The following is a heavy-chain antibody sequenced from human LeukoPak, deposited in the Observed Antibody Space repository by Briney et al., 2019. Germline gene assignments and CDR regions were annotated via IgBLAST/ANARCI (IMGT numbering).Heavy chain of an antibody. CDR3: ARQGYSSGY. J-gene: IGHJ4*02. CDR2: IKQDGSEK. Sequence: GGSLRLSCAASGLTFSSYWMSWVRQAPGKGLEWVANIKQDGSEKYYVDSVKGRFTISRDNAKNSLYLQMSSLRVEDTAVYYCARQGYSSGYWGQGTLVTVSS. CDR1: GLTFSSYW. V-gene: IGHV3-7*04. D-gene: IGHD6-19*01.